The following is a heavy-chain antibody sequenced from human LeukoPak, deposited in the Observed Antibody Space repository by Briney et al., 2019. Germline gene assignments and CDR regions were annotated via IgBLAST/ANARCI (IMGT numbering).Heavy chain of an antibody. CDR2: VGPSGGTG. CDR3: AKDPNWDRGS. Sequence: GGSLRLSCATSGFTFSSATMMWVRQAPGKELEFVSGVGPSGGTGTYADSVKGRFTISRDNSKNTLYLQMNSLRVEDTAVYYCAKDPNWDRGSWGQGTLVTVSS. J-gene: IGHJ5*02. V-gene: IGHV3-23*01. D-gene: IGHD7-27*01. CDR1: GFTFSSAT.